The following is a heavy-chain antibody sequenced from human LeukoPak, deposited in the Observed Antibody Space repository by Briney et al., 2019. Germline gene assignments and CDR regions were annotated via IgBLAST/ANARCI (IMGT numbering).Heavy chain of an antibody. V-gene: IGHV4-59*01. Sequence: KPSETLSLTCTVSGGFISTYYWSWIRQPPGKGLEWIGYIYYSGSTNYNPSLKSRVAISEDTSKNQFSLKLTSVTAADTAVYYCARASWAYSPFDSWGQGTLVTVSS. D-gene: IGHD2-21*01. CDR3: ARASWAYSPFDS. CDR1: GGFISTYY. CDR2: IYYSGST. J-gene: IGHJ4*02.